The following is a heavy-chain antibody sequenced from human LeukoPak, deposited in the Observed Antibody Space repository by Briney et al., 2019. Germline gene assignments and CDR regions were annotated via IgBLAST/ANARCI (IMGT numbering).Heavy chain of an antibody. Sequence: PGGSLRLSCAASGFTFSDYYMSWIRQAPGKGLEWVSYISSSGSTIYYAGSVKGRFTISRDNAKNSLYLQMNSLRAEDTAVYYCARVGMLWEIVPDPVNFDYWGQGTLVTVSS. D-gene: IGHD1-26*01. J-gene: IGHJ4*02. CDR3: ARVGMLWEIVPDPVNFDY. V-gene: IGHV3-11*04. CDR1: GFTFSDYY. CDR2: ISSSGSTI.